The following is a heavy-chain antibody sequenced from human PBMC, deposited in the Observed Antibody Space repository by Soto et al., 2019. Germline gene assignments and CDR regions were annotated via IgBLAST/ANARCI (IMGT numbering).Heavy chain of an antibody. J-gene: IGHJ6*02. CDR1: DDSSSTYK. CDR2: IDSNGGT. V-gene: IGHV4-59*08. D-gene: IGHD3-10*01. CDR3: VGQGFGRLQGLVDV. Sequence: QVQLQESGPGLVKPSETLSLTCTVSDDSSSTYKWSWIRQPPGRRLEWIGYIDSNGGTSYNPSLQSRVTISIDTSTKQFFLKLSSVTVADAAVYYCVGQGFGRLQGLVDVWGQGTTVTVSS.